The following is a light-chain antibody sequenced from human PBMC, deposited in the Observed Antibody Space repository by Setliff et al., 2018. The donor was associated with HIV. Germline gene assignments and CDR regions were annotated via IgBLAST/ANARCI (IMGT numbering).Light chain of an antibody. J-gene: IGLJ2*01. CDR1: TSDIGGYNY. CDR3: SSYTSSSTPVV. Sequence: QSALTQPASVSGSPGQSITISCTGTTSDIGGYNYVSWYQQHPGKAPKLMIYDVSKRPSGVSDRFSASKSDNTASLTISGLRPEDEADYYCSSYTSSSTPVVFGGGTKGTV. CDR2: DVS. V-gene: IGLV2-14*01.